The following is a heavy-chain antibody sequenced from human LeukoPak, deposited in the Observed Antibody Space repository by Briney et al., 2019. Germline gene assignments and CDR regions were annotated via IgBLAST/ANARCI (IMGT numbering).Heavy chain of an antibody. CDR2: ISYDGSNK. CDR1: GFTFSSYA. CDR3: ARGALDY. Sequence: PGGSPRLSCAASGFTFSSYAMHWVRQAPGKGLEWVAVISYDGSNKYYADSVKGRFTISRDNSKNTLYLQMNSLRAEDTAVYYCARGALDYWGQGTLVTVSS. V-gene: IGHV3-30-3*01. J-gene: IGHJ4*02.